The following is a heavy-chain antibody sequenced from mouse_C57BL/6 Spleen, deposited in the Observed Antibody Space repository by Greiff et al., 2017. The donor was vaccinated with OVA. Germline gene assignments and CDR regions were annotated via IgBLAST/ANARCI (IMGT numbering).Heavy chain of an antibody. V-gene: IGHV1-81*01. CDR1: GYTFTSYG. CDR2: IYPRSGNT. J-gene: IGHJ4*01. CDR3: ARGILYDGYYVSYAMDY. Sequence: VKLMESGAELARPGASVKLSCKASGYTFTSYGISWVKQRTGQGLEWIGEIYPRSGNTYYNEKFKGKATLTADKSSSTAYMELRSLTSEDSAVYFCARGILYDGYYVSYAMDYWGQGTSVTVSS. D-gene: IGHD2-3*01.